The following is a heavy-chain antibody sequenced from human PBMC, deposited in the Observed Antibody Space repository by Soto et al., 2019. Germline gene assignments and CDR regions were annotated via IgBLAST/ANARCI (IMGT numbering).Heavy chain of an antibody. J-gene: IGHJ4*02. D-gene: IGHD2-2*01. CDR2: ISGSGGRT. Sequence: AGGSLRLSCAASGFTFSSYAMTWVRQAPGKGLEWVSVISGSGGRTHYADSVKGRFTISRDNSKNTLYLQMDSLRADDTAVYYCAKGGDQLLHYFDYWGQGTLVTVSS. V-gene: IGHV3-23*01. CDR3: AKGGDQLLHYFDY. CDR1: GFTFSSYA.